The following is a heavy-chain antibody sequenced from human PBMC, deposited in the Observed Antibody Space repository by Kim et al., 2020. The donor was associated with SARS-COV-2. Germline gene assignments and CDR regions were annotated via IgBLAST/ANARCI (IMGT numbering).Heavy chain of an antibody. CDR3: ARRGGLGRSVDY. J-gene: IGHJ4*02. D-gene: IGHD6-19*01. V-gene: IGHV1-2*02. Sequence: TNYAQKFQGRVTMTRDTSISTAYMEPSSLRSDDTAVYYCARRGGLGRSVDYWGQGTLVTVSS. CDR2: T.